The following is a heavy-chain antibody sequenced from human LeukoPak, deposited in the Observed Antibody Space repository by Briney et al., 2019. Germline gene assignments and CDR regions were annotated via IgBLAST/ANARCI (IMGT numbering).Heavy chain of an antibody. CDR2: ISYDGSNK. V-gene: IGHV3-30*18. J-gene: IGHJ4*02. CDR1: GFTFSSYG. Sequence: PGRSLRLSCAASGFTFSSYGMHWVRQAPGKGLEWVAVISYDGSNKYYADSVKGRFTISRDNSKNTLYLQMNSLRAEDTAVYYCAKDLSGHWGQGTLVTVSS. D-gene: IGHD3-10*01. CDR3: AKDLSGH.